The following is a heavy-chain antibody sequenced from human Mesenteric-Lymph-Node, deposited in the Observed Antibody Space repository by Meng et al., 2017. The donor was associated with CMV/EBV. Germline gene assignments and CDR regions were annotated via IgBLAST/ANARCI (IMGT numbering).Heavy chain of an antibody. V-gene: IGHV3-7*01. CDR2: IKKDGTEK. CDR1: GFTFSSYA. Sequence: GESLKISCAASGFTFSSYAMNWVRQAPGKGLEWVANIKKDGTEKYYVGSVRGRFTVSRDNDKNLLYLQMNSLRVEDTAVYYCAREPKTVFDIVVVPAAFDSWGQGTLVTVSS. D-gene: IGHD2-2*01. J-gene: IGHJ5*01. CDR3: AREPKTVFDIVVVPAAFDS.